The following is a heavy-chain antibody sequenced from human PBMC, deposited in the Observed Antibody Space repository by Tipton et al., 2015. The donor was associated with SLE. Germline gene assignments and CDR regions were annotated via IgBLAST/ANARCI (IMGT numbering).Heavy chain of an antibody. V-gene: IGHV3-7*01. CDR3: ARLRLKPSRYMDV. CDR1: GFTFSSYW. Sequence: SLRLSCAASGFTFSSYWMSWVRQAPGKGLEWLGNIKEDGSEKYYVDSVKGRFTISRDNAKNSLYLQMNSLRAEDTAVYYCARLRLKPSRYMDVWGKGTTVTVSS. CDR2: IKEDGSEK. J-gene: IGHJ6*03.